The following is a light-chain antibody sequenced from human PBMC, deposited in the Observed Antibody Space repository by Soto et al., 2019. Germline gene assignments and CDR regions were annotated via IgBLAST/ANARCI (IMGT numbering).Light chain of an antibody. V-gene: IGKV2-30*01. CDR3: MQGTHWPRT. CDR2: KVS. CDR1: RSLVYSDGNTY. Sequence: DAVMTQSPLSLSVTVGQPASISCRSSRSLVYSDGNTYLAWLQQRPGQSPRRLIYKVSYRDSGVPDRFSGSGSGTDFTLKISRVEAEDVGIYYCMQGTHWPRTFGQGTKLEIK. J-gene: IGKJ2*01.